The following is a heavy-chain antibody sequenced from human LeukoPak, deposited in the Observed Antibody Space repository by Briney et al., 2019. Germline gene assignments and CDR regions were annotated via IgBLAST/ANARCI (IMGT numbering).Heavy chain of an antibody. D-gene: IGHD3-10*01. Sequence: SETLSLTCTVSGDSISSYYWSWIRQPPGKGLEWIGSIYYSGSTYYNPSLKSRVTISVDTSKNQFSLKLSSVTAADTAAYYCARRGGIIRGVASYYYMDVWGKGTTVTISS. CDR1: GDSISSYY. V-gene: IGHV4-39*01. CDR2: IYYSGST. J-gene: IGHJ6*03. CDR3: ARRGGIIRGVASYYYMDV.